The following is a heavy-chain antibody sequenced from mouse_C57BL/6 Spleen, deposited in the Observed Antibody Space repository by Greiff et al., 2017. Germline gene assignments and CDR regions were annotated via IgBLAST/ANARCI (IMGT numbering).Heavy chain of an antibody. D-gene: IGHD2-1*01. CDR1: GFSLTSYG. V-gene: IGHV2-2*01. Sequence: VKLLESGPGLVQPSQSLSITCTVSGFSLTSYGVHWVRQSPGKGLEWLGVIWSGGSTDYNAAFISRLSISKDNSKSQVFFKVNSLQADDTAIYYCARKGINYFSYAMDYWGQGTSVTVSS. CDR3: ARKGINYFSYAMDY. CDR2: IWSGGST. J-gene: IGHJ4*01.